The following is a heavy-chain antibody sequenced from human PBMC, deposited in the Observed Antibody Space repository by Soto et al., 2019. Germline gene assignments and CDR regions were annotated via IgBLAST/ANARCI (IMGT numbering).Heavy chain of an antibody. Sequence: GGSLRLSCAASGFTFSSYAMSWVRQAPGKGLEWVSAISGSGGSTYYADSVKGRFTISRDNSKNTLYLQMNSLRAEDTAVDYCAKHVGRYYGMDVWGQGTTVTVSS. D-gene: IGHD1-26*01. CDR2: ISGSGGST. V-gene: IGHV3-23*01. J-gene: IGHJ6*02. CDR1: GFTFSSYA. CDR3: AKHVGRYYGMDV.